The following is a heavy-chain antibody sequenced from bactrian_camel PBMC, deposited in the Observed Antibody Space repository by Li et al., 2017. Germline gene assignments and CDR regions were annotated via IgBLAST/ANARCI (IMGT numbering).Heavy chain of an antibody. CDR1: GFTFSNYW. D-gene: IGHD1*01. CDR2: INSGGGTT. V-gene: IGHV3S1*01. CDR3: AEGYLDWEF. J-gene: IGHJ4*01. Sequence: HVQLVESGGGLVQPGGSLRLSCAASGFTFSNYWMCWARQAPGKGLEWVSAINSGGGTTYYADSHEGRFTISRDNAKNTLFLQLNSLKTDDTAMYYCAEGYLDWEFWGQGTQVTVS.